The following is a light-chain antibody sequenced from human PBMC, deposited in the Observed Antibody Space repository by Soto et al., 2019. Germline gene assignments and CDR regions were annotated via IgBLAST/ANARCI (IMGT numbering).Light chain of an antibody. CDR1: SSDVGAYKY. CDR2: EVS. J-gene: IGLJ3*02. V-gene: IGLV2-8*01. Sequence: QLVLTQPPSASGSPGQSVTISCTGTSSDVGAYKYVSWYQQYPGKAPKLMIYEVSKRPSGVPDRFSGSKSGNTASLTVSGLQAEDDADYYCTSYVGSNIWVFGGGTKLTVL. CDR3: TSYVGSNIWV.